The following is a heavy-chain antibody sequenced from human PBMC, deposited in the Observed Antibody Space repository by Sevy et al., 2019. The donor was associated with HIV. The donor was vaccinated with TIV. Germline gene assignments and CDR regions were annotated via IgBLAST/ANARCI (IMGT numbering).Heavy chain of an antibody. Sequence: VTVKVSCKASGGTFSSYAISWVRQAPGQGLEWMGSFDPEDHETIYAQNFQGRVAMTEDTSTDTAYMELSTLRSEDTAVYYCATAKDYYESSGSPFDYWGQGTLVFVSS. CDR3: ATAKDYYESSGSPFDY. V-gene: IGHV1-24*01. D-gene: IGHD3-22*01. J-gene: IGHJ4*02. CDR2: FDPEDHET. CDR1: GGTFSSYA.